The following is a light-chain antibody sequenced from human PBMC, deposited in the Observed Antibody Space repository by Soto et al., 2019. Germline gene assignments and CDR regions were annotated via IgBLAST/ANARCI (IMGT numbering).Light chain of an antibody. CDR3: QQYGRSPLT. V-gene: IGKV3-20*01. J-gene: IGKJ4*01. CDR1: QGVSSGY. CDR2: GAS. Sequence: EIVLTQSPGSLSLSPGEGATLSCRASQGVSSGYLAWYQQTPGQAPRLLISGASSRATGIPDRFSGTGSGTAFTLHISRLEPEDFAVYYCQQYGRSPLTFGGGTKVEIK.